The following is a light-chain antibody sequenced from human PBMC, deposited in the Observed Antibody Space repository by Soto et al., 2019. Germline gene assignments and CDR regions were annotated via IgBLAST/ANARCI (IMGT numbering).Light chain of an antibody. CDR2: EVS. V-gene: IGLV2-23*02. J-gene: IGLJ3*02. CDR3: CSYAGSTTFVV. Sequence: QSALTQPASVSGSPGQSITISCTGTSSDVGSYNLVSWYQKYPGKAPQLMIYEVSKRPSEVSNRFSGSKSGNTASLTISGLQAEDEADYYCCSYAGSTTFVVFGGGTQLTVL. CDR1: SSDVGSYNL.